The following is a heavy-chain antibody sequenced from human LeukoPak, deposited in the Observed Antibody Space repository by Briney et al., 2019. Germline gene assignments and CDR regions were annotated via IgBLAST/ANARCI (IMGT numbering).Heavy chain of an antibody. D-gene: IGHD3-3*01. Sequence: GGSLRLSCAASGLTFSSYEMNWVREAPGKGLVWVPYTNSGGSTIFYAVSVKGRFTISRDSAKNSLYLQMNSLRAEDTAVYYCASVLWSSVSLGAFDIWGQGTMVTVSS. V-gene: IGHV3-48*03. CDR3: ASVLWSSVSLGAFDI. J-gene: IGHJ3*02. CDR2: TNSGGSTI. CDR1: GLTFSSYE.